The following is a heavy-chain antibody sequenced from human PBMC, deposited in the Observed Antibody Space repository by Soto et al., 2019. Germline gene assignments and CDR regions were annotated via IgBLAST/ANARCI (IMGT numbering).Heavy chain of an antibody. CDR1: GYTFSTYG. CDR2: IVVGSGNT. V-gene: IGHV1-58*02. D-gene: IGHD2-15*01. Sequence: SVKVSCKASGYTFSTYGISWVRQAPGQGLEWIGWIVVGSGNTNYAQKFQERVTITRDMSTSTVYMELSSLRSEDTAVYYCAALRGYCSGGSCYSGAFDIWGQGTMVTVSS. CDR3: AALRGYCSGGSCYSGAFDI. J-gene: IGHJ3*02.